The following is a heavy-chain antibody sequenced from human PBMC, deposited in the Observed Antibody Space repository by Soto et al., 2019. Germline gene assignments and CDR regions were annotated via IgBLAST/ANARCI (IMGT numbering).Heavy chain of an antibody. V-gene: IGHV1-46*01. CDR3: ARVYSSGWYFHWFDP. Sequence: ASVKVSCKASGHTFTSYYMHWVRQAPGQGLEWMGIINPSGGSTSYAQKFQGRVTMTRDTSTSTVYMELSSLRSEDTAVYYCARVYSSGWYFHWFDPWGQGTLVTVSS. J-gene: IGHJ5*02. CDR2: INPSGGST. D-gene: IGHD6-19*01. CDR1: GHTFTSYY.